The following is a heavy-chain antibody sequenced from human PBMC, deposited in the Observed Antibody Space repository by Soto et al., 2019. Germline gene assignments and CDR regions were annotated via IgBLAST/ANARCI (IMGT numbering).Heavy chain of an antibody. CDR1: GFTFSSYG. J-gene: IGHJ6*01. CDR2: ICYDGSNK. V-gene: IGHV3-33*01. CDR3: ARYSYYGSGSYSEGMDV. Sequence: QVQLVESGGGVVQPGRSLRLSCAASGFTFSSYGMHWVRQAPGKGLEWVAVICYDGSNKYYADSVKGRFTISRDNSKNTMYLQINNLRAEDTAVYYCARYSYYGSGSYSEGMDVWGQGTTVTVSS. D-gene: IGHD3-10*01.